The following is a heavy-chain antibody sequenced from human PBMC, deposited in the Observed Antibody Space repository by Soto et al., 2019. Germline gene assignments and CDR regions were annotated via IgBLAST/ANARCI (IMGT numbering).Heavy chain of an antibody. CDR1: GDSITTYH. V-gene: IGHV4-59*01. CDR2: IDYSGRT. CDR3: ARNWFSVAGRYYFDY. D-gene: IGHD6-19*01. Sequence: SETLSLTCTVSGDSITTYHWSWIRQPPGKGLEFIGYIDYSGRTDYNPSLRGRVTISLDTPNKHFSLKLSSVTAADTAVYYCARNWFSVAGRYYFDYWGQGTLVTVSS. J-gene: IGHJ4*01.